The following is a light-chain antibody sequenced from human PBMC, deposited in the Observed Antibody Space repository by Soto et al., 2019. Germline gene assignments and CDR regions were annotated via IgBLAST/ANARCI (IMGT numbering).Light chain of an antibody. CDR1: SSNIGAGYD. CDR2: GNS. J-gene: IGLJ2*01. V-gene: IGLV1-40*01. Sequence: QSVLTQPPSVSGAPGQRVTISCTGSSSNIGAGYDVHWYQQLPGTAPKLLICGNSNRPSGVPDRFSGSKSGTSASLAITGLQAEDEADYYCQSYDSSLSGPLFGGGTKVTVL. CDR3: QSYDSSLSGPL.